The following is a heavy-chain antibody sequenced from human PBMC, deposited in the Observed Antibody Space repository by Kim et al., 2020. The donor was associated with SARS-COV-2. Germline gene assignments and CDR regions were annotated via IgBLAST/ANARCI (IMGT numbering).Heavy chain of an antibody. Sequence: ASVKVSCKASGYTFSRYGVSWVRQAPGQGLEWMGWISSYNGNKYYTEKFQGRVTMTTDTSTSTAYMELRSLRSDDTAEYFCARDGAITGSNSDYWGQGTLVTVSS. D-gene: IGHD6-13*01. CDR3: ARDGAITGSNSDY. V-gene: IGHV1-18*04. J-gene: IGHJ4*02. CDR1: GYTFSRYG. CDR2: ISSYNGNK.